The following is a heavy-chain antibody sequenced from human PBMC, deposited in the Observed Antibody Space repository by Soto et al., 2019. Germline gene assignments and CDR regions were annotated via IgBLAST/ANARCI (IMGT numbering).Heavy chain of an antibody. CDR2: IYYSGST. CDR3: ASPTLGAFDI. D-gene: IGHD3-16*01. V-gene: IGHV4-39*01. CDR1: GGSISSSNYY. J-gene: IGHJ3*02. Sequence: QLQLQESGPGLVKPSETLSLTCTVSGGSISSSNYYWGWIRQPPGKGLEWIGSIYYSGSTAYNSSLKSRVTMSVDTSKSLISLRLGSVTAADTAVYYCASPTLGAFDIWGQGTMVTVSS.